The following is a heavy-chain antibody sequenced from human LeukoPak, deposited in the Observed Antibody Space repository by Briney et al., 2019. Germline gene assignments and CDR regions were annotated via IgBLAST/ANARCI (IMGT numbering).Heavy chain of an antibody. Sequence: GGSLRLSCAVSGFTVDSSYLNWVRQAPGKGLEWVSYISSSGSTIYYADSVKGRFTISRDNAKNSLYLQMNSLRAEDTAVYYCARGDYGDYVRPWYMDVWGKGTTVTISS. CDR1: GFTVDSSY. V-gene: IGHV3-48*04. J-gene: IGHJ6*03. CDR3: ARGDYGDYVRPWYMDV. CDR2: ISSSGSTI. D-gene: IGHD4-17*01.